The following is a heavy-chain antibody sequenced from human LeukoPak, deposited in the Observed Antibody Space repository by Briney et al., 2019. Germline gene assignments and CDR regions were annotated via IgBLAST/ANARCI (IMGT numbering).Heavy chain of an antibody. D-gene: IGHD6-6*01. CDR1: GFTFDDYA. CDR2: ISWNSGSI. CDR3: ARSGVASRAENYYYYMDV. J-gene: IGHJ6*03. Sequence: GGALRLSCAASGFTFDDYAMHWVRQAPGQGLEWVSGISWNSGSIGYADSVKGRFTISRDNAKNSLYLQMNSLRAEDTAVYYCARSGVASRAENYYYYMDVWGKGTTVTVSS. V-gene: IGHV3-9*01.